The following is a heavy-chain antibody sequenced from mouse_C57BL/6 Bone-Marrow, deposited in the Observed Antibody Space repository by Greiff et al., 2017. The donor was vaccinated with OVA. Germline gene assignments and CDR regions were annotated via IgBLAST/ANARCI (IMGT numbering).Heavy chain of an antibody. CDR3: TTYSNYDYFDY. V-gene: IGHV14-4*01. J-gene: IGHJ2*01. CDR1: GVDSPPSD. Sequence: VQLQQSGAELVRPGASVKLSGRGWGVDSPPSDMHWVKQRPEQGLEWIGWIDPENGDTEYASKFQGKATITADTSSNTAYLQLSSLTSEDTAVYYCTTYSNYDYFDYWGQGTTLTVSS. D-gene: IGHD2-5*01. CDR2: IDPENGDT.